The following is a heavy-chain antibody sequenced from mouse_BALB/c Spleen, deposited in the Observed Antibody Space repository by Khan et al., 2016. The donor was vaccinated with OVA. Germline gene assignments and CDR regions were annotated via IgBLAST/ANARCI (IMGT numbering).Heavy chain of an antibody. CDR2: ISYSDST. J-gene: IGHJ2*01. CDR1: GYSITSDYA. D-gene: IGHD1-1*01. Sequence: EVQLQESGPGLVKPSQSLSLTCTVTGYSITSDYAWNWIRQFPGNKLEWMGYISYSDSTSYNPSLKSRISITRDTSKNQFFLQLNSVTTEDTAPYYCARDYGSSDYCFDYWGQGTALTVSS. CDR3: ARDYGSSDYCFDY. V-gene: IGHV3-2*02.